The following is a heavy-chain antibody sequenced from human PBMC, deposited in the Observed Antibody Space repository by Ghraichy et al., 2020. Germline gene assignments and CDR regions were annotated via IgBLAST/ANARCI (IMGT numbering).Heavy chain of an antibody. CDR3: AKGFWALPNVLDPYDV. V-gene: IGHV3-23*01. D-gene: IGHD3-3*01. CDR1: GFTFNNYA. CDR2: VSGSGSFP. Sequence: GGSLRLSCAASGFTFNNYAMSWVRQAPGEGLEWVSVVSGSGSFPKYGDSVRGRYTITRDNSKNTLYLQMDSLRAEDTALYYCAKGFWALPNVLDPYDVWGQGPMVTGSS. J-gene: IGHJ3*01.